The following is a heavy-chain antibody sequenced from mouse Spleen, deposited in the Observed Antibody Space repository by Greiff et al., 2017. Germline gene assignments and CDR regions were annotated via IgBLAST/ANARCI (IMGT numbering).Heavy chain of an antibody. CDR3: ALYYDYPYYFDY. CDR2: ISYDGSN. V-gene: IGHV3-6*01. Sequence: ESGPGLVKPSQSLSLTCSVTGYSITSGYYWNWIRQFPGNKLEWMGYISYDGSNNYNPSLKNRISITRDTSKNQFFLKLNSVTTEDTATYYCALYYDYPYYFDYWGQGTTLTVSS. CDR1: GYSITSGYY. D-gene: IGHD2-4*01. J-gene: IGHJ2*01.